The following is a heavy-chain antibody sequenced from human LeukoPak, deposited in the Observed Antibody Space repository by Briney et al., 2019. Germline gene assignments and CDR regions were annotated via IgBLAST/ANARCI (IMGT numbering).Heavy chain of an antibody. CDR1: GGTFSSYA. CDR2: IIPILGIA. V-gene: IGHV1-69*04. J-gene: IGHJ3*02. Sequence: PGASVKVSCKASGGTFSSYAISWVRQAPGQGLEWMGRIIPILGIANYAQKFQGRVTITTDESTSTAYMELSSLRSEDTAVYYCAVTYYYDSSGPPGAFDIWGQGTMVTVSS. CDR3: AVTYYYDSSGPPGAFDI. D-gene: IGHD3-22*01.